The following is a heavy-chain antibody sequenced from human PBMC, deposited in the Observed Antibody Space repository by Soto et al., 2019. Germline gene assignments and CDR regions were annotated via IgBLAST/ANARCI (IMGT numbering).Heavy chain of an antibody. D-gene: IGHD2-21*02. CDR3: ARDRTYCGGDCYSSDY. Sequence: QVQLVQSGAEVKKPGSSVKVSCKASGGTFSSYTISWVRQAPGQGLEWMGRIIPILGIANYAQKFQGRVTITADKSTSTAYVELSSLRSEDTAVYYCARDRTYCGGDCYSSDYWGQGTLVTVSS. CDR1: GGTFSSYT. J-gene: IGHJ4*02. CDR2: IIPILGIA. V-gene: IGHV1-69*08.